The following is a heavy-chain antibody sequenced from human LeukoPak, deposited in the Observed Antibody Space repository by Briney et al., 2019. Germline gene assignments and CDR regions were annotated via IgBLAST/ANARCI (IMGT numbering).Heavy chain of an antibody. J-gene: IGHJ5*02. Sequence: GRSLRLSCAASGFTFSSYGMHWVRQAPGKGLEWVAVIWYDGSNKYYADSVKGRFTISRDNSKNTLYLQMNSLRAEDTAVYYCAREGCSSTSCYPPFGNWFDPWGQGTLVTVSS. V-gene: IGHV3-33*01. CDR2: IWYDGSNK. D-gene: IGHD2-2*01. CDR1: GFTFSSYG. CDR3: AREGCSSTSCYPPFGNWFDP.